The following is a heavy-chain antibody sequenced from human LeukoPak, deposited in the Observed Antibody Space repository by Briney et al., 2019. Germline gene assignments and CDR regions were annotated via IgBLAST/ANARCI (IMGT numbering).Heavy chain of an antibody. D-gene: IGHD1-26*01. CDR1: GYSISSGYY. CDR3: AREGIVDY. Sequence: SETLSLTCTVSGYSISSGYYWGWVRQPPGKGLEWIGSIYHSGSTYYNPSLKSRVTISVDTSKNQFSLKLSSVTAADTAIYYCAREGIVDYWGQGTLVTVSS. V-gene: IGHV4-38-2*02. J-gene: IGHJ4*02. CDR2: IYHSGST.